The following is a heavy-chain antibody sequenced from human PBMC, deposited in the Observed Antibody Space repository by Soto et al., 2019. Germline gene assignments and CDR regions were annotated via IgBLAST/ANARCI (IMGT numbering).Heavy chain of an antibody. V-gene: IGHV3-23*01. J-gene: IGHJ4*02. CDR2: IDSDAGKT. D-gene: IGHD6-25*01. Sequence: VQLLESGGGLIQPGGSLRLSCVASGFTFSSYAMNWVRQGPGTGLEWVAVIDSDAGKTYYANAVKGRFSISRDNSKNTLFLQMNSLRVEDTATYYRVKAGYTSGLLWGQGTLVTV. CDR1: GFTFSSYA. CDR3: VKAGYTSGLL.